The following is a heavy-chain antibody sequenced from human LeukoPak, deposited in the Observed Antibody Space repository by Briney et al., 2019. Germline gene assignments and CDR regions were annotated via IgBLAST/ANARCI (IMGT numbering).Heavy chain of an antibody. Sequence: KVSCKASGGTFSSYAISWVRQAPGQGLEWMGIIYPGDSDARYSPSFQGQVTISADKSISTAYLQWSSLKASDTAMYYCARRGDDRWFDPWGQGTLVTVSS. J-gene: IGHJ5*02. CDR3: ARRGDDRWFDP. V-gene: IGHV5-51*01. D-gene: IGHD3-10*01. CDR2: IYPGDSDA. CDR1: GGTFSSYA.